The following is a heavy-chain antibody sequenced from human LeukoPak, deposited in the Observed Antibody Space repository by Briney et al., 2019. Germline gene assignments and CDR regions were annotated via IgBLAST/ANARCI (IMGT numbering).Heavy chain of an antibody. CDR2: ISWNRGSI. CDR1: GFTFDDCA. Sequence: GGSLRLSCAASGFTFDDCAMHWVRQAQGKGLEWVSGISWNRGSIGYADSVKGRFTISRANAKNSLYLQMNSLRAEATASYYCAKGISSWYSYGMDVWGQGTTVTVSS. D-gene: IGHD2-15*01. V-gene: IGHV3-9*01. J-gene: IGHJ6*02. CDR3: AKGISSWYSYGMDV.